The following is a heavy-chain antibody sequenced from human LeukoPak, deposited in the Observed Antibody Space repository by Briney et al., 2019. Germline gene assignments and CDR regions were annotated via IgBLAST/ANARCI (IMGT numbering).Heavy chain of an antibody. V-gene: IGHV3-74*01. Sequence: GGSLRLSCAASGFTFSGFWMHWVRQAPGKGLVWVSCISFDGSDATYADSVKGRFTISRDNAKNTLHLQMDSLTVEDTAVYYCARLDYGRIGYWGQGTLVTVSS. J-gene: IGHJ4*02. CDR1: GFTFSGFW. D-gene: IGHD4-17*01. CDR3: ARLDYGRIGY. CDR2: ISFDGSDA.